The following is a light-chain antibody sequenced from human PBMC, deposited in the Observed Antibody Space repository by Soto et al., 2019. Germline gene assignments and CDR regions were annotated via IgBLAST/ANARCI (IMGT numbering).Light chain of an antibody. V-gene: IGLV2-23*02. CDR2: EVT. CDR3: CSYAGSSSSI. Sequence: QSALTRPASVSGCPGQSITISCSGTSSDVGTYNLVSWYQQYPGKAPRLMIYEVTKRPSGVSNRFSGSKSGNTASLTISGLQPEDEADYYCCSYAGSSSSIFGTGTKVTVL. CDR1: SSDVGTYNL. J-gene: IGLJ1*01.